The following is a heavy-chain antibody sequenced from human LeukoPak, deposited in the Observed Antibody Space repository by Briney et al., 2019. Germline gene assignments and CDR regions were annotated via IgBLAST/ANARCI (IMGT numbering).Heavy chain of an antibody. J-gene: IGHJ4*02. CDR1: GGSFSGYY. CDR2: VNHSGGT. V-gene: IGHV4-34*01. CDR3: ARNDYYFEY. Sequence: SETLSLTCAVYGGSFSGYYWSWIRQSPGKGLEWIGEVNHSGGTNHNPSLKSRVTISVDTSKNQFSLKLTSVIAADTAVYYCARNDYYFEYWGQGTLVTVSS. D-gene: IGHD5-12*01.